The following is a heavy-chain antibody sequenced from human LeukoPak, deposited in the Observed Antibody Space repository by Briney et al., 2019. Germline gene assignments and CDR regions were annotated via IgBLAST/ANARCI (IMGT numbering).Heavy chain of an antibody. Sequence: GGSLRLSCAASGFTFSSYAMSWVRQAPGKGLEWVSGISGSGGSTYYADSLKGRFTISRDNAKNSLYLQMNSLRAEDTAVYYCAHLHHDTPKLTWGQGTLVTVSS. J-gene: IGHJ4*02. D-gene: IGHD5-18*01. CDR1: GFTFSSYA. CDR2: ISGSGGST. V-gene: IGHV3-23*01. CDR3: AHLHHDTPKLT.